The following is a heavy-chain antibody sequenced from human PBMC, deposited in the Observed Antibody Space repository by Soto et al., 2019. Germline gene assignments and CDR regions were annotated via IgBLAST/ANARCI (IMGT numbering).Heavy chain of an antibody. D-gene: IGHD3-3*01. CDR3: ARDASYYSLWSGYYPSRNGMDV. V-gene: IGHV3-33*01. J-gene: IGHJ6*02. CDR1: GFTFSSFG. CDR2: IWYDGSKK. Sequence: QVQVVESGGGVVQPGRSLRLSCAASGFTFSSFGMHWVRQAPGKGLEWVSLIWYDGSKKSYGDSVKGRFTISRDNSRKTVYLQMSSRRADDTAVYYCARDASYYSLWSGYYPSRNGMDVWGQGTTVTVSS.